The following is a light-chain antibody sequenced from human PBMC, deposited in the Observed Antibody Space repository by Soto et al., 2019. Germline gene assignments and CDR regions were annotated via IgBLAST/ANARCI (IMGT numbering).Light chain of an antibody. Sequence: EIVMTQSPATLSVSPGERATLSCRASQSVSSNLAWYQQKPGQAPRLLIYGASTRATGIPARFSGSGSGTEFTLTISCLQSEDLAVYYCQQYNSWPPLTFGGGTKVEMK. J-gene: IGKJ4*01. CDR2: GAS. CDR3: QQYNSWPPLT. CDR1: QSVSSN. V-gene: IGKV3-15*01.